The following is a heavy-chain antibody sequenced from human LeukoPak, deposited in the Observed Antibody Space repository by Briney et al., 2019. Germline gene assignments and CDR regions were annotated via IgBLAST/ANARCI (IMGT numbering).Heavy chain of an antibody. Sequence: ASVKVSCKASGGTFSSYAFSWVRQAPGQGLEWMGAIIPIFGTSNYAQKFQGRVTMTADESTSTAYMELSSLRSEDTALYYCARAQETYSSGWYGYAFDIWGQGTVVTVSS. D-gene: IGHD6-19*01. CDR1: GGTFSSYA. CDR3: ARAQETYSSGWYGYAFDI. CDR2: IIPIFGTS. V-gene: IGHV1-69*13. J-gene: IGHJ3*02.